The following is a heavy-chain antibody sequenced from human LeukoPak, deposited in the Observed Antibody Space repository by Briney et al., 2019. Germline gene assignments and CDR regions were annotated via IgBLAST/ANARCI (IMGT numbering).Heavy chain of an antibody. V-gene: IGHV4-59*08. CDR1: GGSISSYY. CDR2: IFYSGSI. D-gene: IGHD1-1*01. Sequence: PSETLSLTCTVSGGSISSYYWSWIRQPPGKGLEWIGYIFYSGSINYNPSLKSRVTISVDTSKNQFSLKLTSVTAADTAAYYCARRWTTGTTGSGGWFDPWGQGMLVTVSS. CDR3: ARRWTTGTTGSGGWFDP. J-gene: IGHJ5*02.